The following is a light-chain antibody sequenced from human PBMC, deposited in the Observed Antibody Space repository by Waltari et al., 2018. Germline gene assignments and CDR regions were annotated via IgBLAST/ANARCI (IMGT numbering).Light chain of an antibody. CDR2: EVS. J-gene: IGLJ2*01. CDR3: SSYAGSNDVV. Sequence: QSALTQPPSASGSPGQSVTISCTGTSSDVGDSNYVAWYQQHPGKAPKLMLFEVSKRPAGFPARFSGSKSGNTASLTVSGLQAEDEADYYCSSYAGSNDVVFGGGTRLTVL. CDR1: SSDVGDSNY. V-gene: IGLV2-8*01.